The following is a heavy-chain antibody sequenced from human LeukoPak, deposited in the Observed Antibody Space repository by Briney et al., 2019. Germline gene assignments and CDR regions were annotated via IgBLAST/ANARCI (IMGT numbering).Heavy chain of an antibody. Sequence: SETPSLTCTVSGGSISSYYWSWIRQPPGKGLEWIGYIYYSGSTNYNPSLKSRVTISVDTSKNQFSLKLSSVAAADTAVYYCARIGHEDYYFDYWGQGTLVTVSS. J-gene: IGHJ4*02. CDR1: GGSISSYY. CDR3: ARIGHEDYYFDY. V-gene: IGHV4-59*01. CDR2: IYYSGST.